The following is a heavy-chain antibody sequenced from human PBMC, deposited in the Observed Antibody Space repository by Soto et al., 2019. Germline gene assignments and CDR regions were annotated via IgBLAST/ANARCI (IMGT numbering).Heavy chain of an antibody. CDR1: GFSLITRGVG. V-gene: IGHV2-5*02. CDR2: IYWDDDT. Sequence: QITLKESGPTLVKPTQTLTLTCSFSGFSLITRGVGVGWIRQPPGKALEWLALIYWDDDTQYSPSLRSRLTITQDSTKTQVVLTITNMDPVHTAINYCAQSNFYFDCWGQGTLVTVSS. CDR3: AQSNFYFDC. J-gene: IGHJ4*02.